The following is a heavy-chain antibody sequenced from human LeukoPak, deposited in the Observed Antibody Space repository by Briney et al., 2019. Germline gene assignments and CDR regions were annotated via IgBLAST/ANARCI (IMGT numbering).Heavy chain of an antibody. CDR1: GFTFSGYY. D-gene: IGHD6-19*01. V-gene: IGHV3-11*05. CDR3: ARDRGAVAATWFDY. CDR2: IGSSSSYT. J-gene: IGHJ4*02. Sequence: KTGGSLRLSCAASGFTFSGYYMSWIRQAPGKGLEWVSCIGSSSSYTNYADSVKGRFTISRGNAKNSLYLQMDGLRAEDTAVYYCARDRGAVAATWFDYWGQGTLVTVSS.